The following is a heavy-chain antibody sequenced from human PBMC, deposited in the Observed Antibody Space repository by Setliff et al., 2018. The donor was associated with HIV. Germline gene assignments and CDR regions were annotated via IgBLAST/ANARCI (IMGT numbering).Heavy chain of an antibody. CDR3: AEYYYDTSGYPYFDY. Sequence: SVKVSCKASGGTFRSYAISWVRQAPGQGLEYMGGIIPIFGTTDYAQKFRGRVTITADESRTTAYMELSSLRSEDTAVYYCAEYYYDTSGYPYFDYWGPGTLVTVSS. CDR2: IIPIFGTT. D-gene: IGHD3-22*01. V-gene: IGHV1-69*13. J-gene: IGHJ4*02. CDR1: GGTFRSYA.